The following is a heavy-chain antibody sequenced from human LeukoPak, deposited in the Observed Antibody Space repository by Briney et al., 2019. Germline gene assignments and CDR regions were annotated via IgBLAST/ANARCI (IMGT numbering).Heavy chain of an antibody. Sequence: GGSLRLSCAASGFSVSDKYMTWVRQAPGKGLEWLSIIYSGGSTFYADSVKGRFTISRDTSKNTVYLEMNSLRLDDAAVYYCARGPHGLQLWHYFDYWGLGTLVTISS. D-gene: IGHD5-18*01. V-gene: IGHV3-66*02. J-gene: IGHJ4*02. CDR2: IYSGGST. CDR1: GFSVSDKY. CDR3: ARGPHGLQLWHYFDY.